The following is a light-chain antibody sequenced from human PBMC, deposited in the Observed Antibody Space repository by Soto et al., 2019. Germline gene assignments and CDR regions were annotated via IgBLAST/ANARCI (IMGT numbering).Light chain of an antibody. CDR2: AAS. V-gene: IGKV1-39*01. CDR1: QTISTY. CDR3: QQSLGIPYT. J-gene: IGKJ2*01. Sequence: DIQMTQSPPALSASVGDRVTITCRASQTISTYLNWYQQKPGKAPKLLIYAASTLQSGVPSRFSGSGSGTDFTLTISSLQPEDFATYYCQQSLGIPYTFGQGTRLEIK.